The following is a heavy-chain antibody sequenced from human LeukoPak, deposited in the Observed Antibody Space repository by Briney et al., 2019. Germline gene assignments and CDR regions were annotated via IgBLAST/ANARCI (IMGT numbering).Heavy chain of an antibody. J-gene: IGHJ4*02. CDR1: GYTFTSYG. V-gene: IGHV1-18*01. CDR2: ISAYNGNT. CDR3: ARDRGYFGY. Sequence: ASVKVSCNASGYTFTSYGISWVRQAPGQGLEWMGWISAYNGNTNYAQKLQGRVTMTTDTSTTTAYIELRSLRSDHPAVYYCARDRGYFGYWGQGTLVTVSS.